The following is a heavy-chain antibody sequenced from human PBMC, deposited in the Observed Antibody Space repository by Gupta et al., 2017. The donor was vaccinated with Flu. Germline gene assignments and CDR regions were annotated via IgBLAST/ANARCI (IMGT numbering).Heavy chain of an antibody. J-gene: IGHJ4*02. Sequence: FRSYPITWVRQAPGQGLEWMGGIIPVFGTANYAQSLRDRVNITADESTSTAYMELSNLRSEDTAVYYCAKSGTYTSSTFDHWGQGTLITVSS. V-gene: IGHV1-69*01. D-gene: IGHD1-7*01. CDR1: FRSYP. CDR2: IIPVFGTA. CDR3: AKSGTYTSSTFDH.